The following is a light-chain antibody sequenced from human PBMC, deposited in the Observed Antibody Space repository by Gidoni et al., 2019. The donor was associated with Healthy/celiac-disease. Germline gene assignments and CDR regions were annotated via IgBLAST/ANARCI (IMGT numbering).Light chain of an antibody. CDR2: AAS. CDR1: QSISSY. J-gene: IGKJ1*01. V-gene: IGKV1-39*01. CDR3: QQSYEGGWT. Sequence: DIQMTQSPSSLSASVGDRVTITCRASQSISSYLNWYQQKPGKAPKLLIYAASSLQSGVPSRFSGSGSGTDCTLTISSLQPEDFATYYFQQSYEGGWTFGQGTKVEIK.